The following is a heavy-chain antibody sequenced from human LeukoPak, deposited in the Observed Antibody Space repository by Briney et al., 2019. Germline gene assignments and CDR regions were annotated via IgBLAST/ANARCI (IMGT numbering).Heavy chain of an antibody. CDR2: IKSKTDGGTT. Sequence: GGSLRLSCAASGFTFSNAWMSWVRQAPGKGLEWVGRIKSKTDGGTTDYAAPVKGRFTISRDDSKNTLYLQMNSLKTEDTAVYYCTTYCDSSGYLVGLDAFDIWGQGTMVTVSS. CDR1: GFTFSNAW. V-gene: IGHV3-15*01. D-gene: IGHD3-22*01. CDR3: TTYCDSSGYLVGLDAFDI. J-gene: IGHJ3*02.